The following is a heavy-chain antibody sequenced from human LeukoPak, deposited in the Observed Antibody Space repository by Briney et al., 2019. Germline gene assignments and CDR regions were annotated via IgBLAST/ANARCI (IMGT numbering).Heavy chain of an antibody. CDR2: ISAYNGNT. J-gene: IGHJ4*02. V-gene: IGHV1-18*01. CDR1: GYTFTSYG. D-gene: IGHD3-22*01. Sequence: ASVEVSCKASGYTFTSYGISWVRQAPGQGLEWMGWISAYNGNTNYAQKLQGRVTMTTDTSTSTAYMELRSLRSDDTAVYYCARQLGKYYYDSSGYYCYWGQGTLVTVSS. CDR3: ARQLGKYYYDSSGYYCY.